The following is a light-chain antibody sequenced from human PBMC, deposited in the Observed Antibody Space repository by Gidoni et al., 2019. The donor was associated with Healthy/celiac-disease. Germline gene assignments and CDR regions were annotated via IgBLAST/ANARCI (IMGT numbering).Light chain of an antibody. Sequence: DIVMTQSPDSLAVSLGERATINCKSSQSVLYSSNNKNYLAWYQQKPGQPPKLLIYWASTRESGVPDRFSGSGSGTDFNLTISSLQAEDVAVYYCQQYYSTLLFTFGPGTKVDIK. CDR3: QQYYSTLLFT. CDR1: QSVLYSSNNKNY. J-gene: IGKJ3*01. V-gene: IGKV4-1*01. CDR2: WAS.